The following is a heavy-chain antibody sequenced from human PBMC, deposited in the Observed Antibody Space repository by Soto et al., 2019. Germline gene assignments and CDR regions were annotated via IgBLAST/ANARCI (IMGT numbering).Heavy chain of an antibody. CDR1: GFTFDDCT. CDR2: ISWDGTNT. D-gene: IGHD6-19*01. CDR3: AKANSPDTGWYLPPQF. J-gene: IGHJ1*01. Sequence: GGSLRLSCAASGFTFDDCTMHWVRQAPGKSLEWVSLISWDGTNTYYTDSVKGRFTISRDNSKNSLFLQMNSLRTEDTALYFCAKANSPDTGWYLPPQFWGQGTLVTVSS. V-gene: IGHV3-43*01.